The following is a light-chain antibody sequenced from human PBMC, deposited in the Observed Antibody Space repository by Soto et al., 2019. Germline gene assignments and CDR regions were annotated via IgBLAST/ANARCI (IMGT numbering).Light chain of an antibody. CDR1: SSDVGSYNL. CDR2: EGS. Sequence: QSALTQPASVSGSPGXXXXXXXTGTSSDVGSYNLVSWYQQHPGKAPKLMIYEGSKRPSGVSNRFSGSKSGNTASLTISGLQAEDEADYYCCSYAGSSTLVVFGGGTKLTVL. V-gene: IGLV2-23*01. CDR3: CSYAGSSTLVV. J-gene: IGLJ2*01.